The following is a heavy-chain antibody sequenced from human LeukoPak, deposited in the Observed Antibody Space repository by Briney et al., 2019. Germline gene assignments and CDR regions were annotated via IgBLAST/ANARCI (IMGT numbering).Heavy chain of an antibody. CDR3: ARGVGAPPLGAFDI. V-gene: IGHV1-2*02. CDR1: GYTFTGYY. J-gene: IGHJ3*02. CDR2: INPNSGGT. Sequence: ASVKVSCKASGYTFTGYYMHWVRQAPGQGLEWMAWINPNSGGTNYAQKFQGRVTMTRDTSISTAYMELSRLRSDDTAVYYCARGVGAPPLGAFDIWGQGTMVTVSS. D-gene: IGHD1-26*01.